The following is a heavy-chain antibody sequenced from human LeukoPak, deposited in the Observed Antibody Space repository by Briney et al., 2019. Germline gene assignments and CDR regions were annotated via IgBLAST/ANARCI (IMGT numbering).Heavy chain of an antibody. D-gene: IGHD6-13*01. V-gene: IGHV6-1*01. CDR1: GDSVSSNSAA. J-gene: IGHJ3*02. Sequence: SQTLSLTCVLSGDSVSSNSAAWNWIRQSTSSGLEWLGSTYYRSKWYNDCALSVKSRITINPETSKNQFSLQLNCVTPEDTAVYYCAGEGEQQLGYDAVEIWGQKTMFTVSS. CDR3: AGEGEQQLGYDAVEI. CDR2: TYYRSKWYN.